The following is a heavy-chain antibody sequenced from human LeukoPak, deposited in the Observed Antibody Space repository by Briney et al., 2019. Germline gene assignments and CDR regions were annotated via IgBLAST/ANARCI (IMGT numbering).Heavy chain of an antibody. Sequence: LETLSLTCAVSGYSISSGYYWGWIRQPPGKGLEWIGSIYHSGSTYYNPSLKSRVTISVDTSKNQFSLKLSSVTAADTAVYYCARGGFGIAVAGRDYWGQGTLVTVSS. CDR1: GYSISSGYY. J-gene: IGHJ4*02. CDR3: ARGGFGIAVAGRDY. CDR2: IYHSGST. D-gene: IGHD6-19*01. V-gene: IGHV4-38-2*01.